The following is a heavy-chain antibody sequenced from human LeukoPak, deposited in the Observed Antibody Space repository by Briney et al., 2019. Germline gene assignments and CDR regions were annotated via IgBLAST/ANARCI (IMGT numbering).Heavy chain of an antibody. CDR3: ARNYGDYIGIMAPFDY. J-gene: IGHJ4*02. CDR2: INAGNGNT. CDR1: GYTFTSYA. Sequence: GASVKVSCKASGYTFTSYAMHWVRQAPGQRLEWMGWINAGNGNTKYSQKFQGRVTITRDTSASTAYMELNSLRSEDTAVYYCARNYGDYIGIMAPFDYWGQGTLVTVSS. D-gene: IGHD4-17*01. V-gene: IGHV1-3*01.